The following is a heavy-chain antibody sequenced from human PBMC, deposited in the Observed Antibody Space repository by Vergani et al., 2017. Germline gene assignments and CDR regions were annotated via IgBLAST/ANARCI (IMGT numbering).Heavy chain of an antibody. CDR2: IRNKAYGGTT. J-gene: IGHJ4*02. V-gene: IGHV3-49*04. Sequence: EVQLVETGGGLIQPGGSLRLSCAASGFSFGNYAMHWVRQAPGKGLEWVAFIRNKAYGGTTEYAASVKGRFTISRDDSKRLAYLQLSGLKTEDTAVYFCSRGRGYSFGYSDYWGQGTLVTVSS. CDR3: SRGRGYSFGYSDY. CDR1: GFSFGNYA. D-gene: IGHD5-18*01.